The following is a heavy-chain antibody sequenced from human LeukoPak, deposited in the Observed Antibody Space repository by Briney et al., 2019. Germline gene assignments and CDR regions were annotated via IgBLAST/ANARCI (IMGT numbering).Heavy chain of an antibody. D-gene: IGHD2-15*01. J-gene: IGHJ4*02. CDR1: GFTFSSYS. CDR3: AKTSVGEGRIIGSGYFDN. CDR2: ISGSGTVT. Sequence: GGSLRLSCAASGFTFSSYSMNWVRQAPGKGLEWVSIISGSGTVTYYADSVKGRFTISRDNSKNTLYLQMNSLRAEDTAVYYCAKTSVGEGRIIGSGYFDNWGQGTLVTVSS. V-gene: IGHV3-23*01.